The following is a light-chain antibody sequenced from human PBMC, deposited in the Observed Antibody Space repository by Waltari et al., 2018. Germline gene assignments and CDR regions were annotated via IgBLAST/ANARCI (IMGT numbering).Light chain of an antibody. CDR2: DVS. J-gene: IGLJ3*02. CDR1: SRDVGFYNY. Sequence: QSALTQPTPVSGSPGQSITISCTGTSRDVGFYNYFPWYQQYPGTVPQPLIYDVSDRPSGVSSRFSGSKSGNTASLTISGLQADDEADYYCNSYTGSSSWVFGGGTKLTVL. CDR3: NSYTGSSSWV. V-gene: IGLV2-14*01.